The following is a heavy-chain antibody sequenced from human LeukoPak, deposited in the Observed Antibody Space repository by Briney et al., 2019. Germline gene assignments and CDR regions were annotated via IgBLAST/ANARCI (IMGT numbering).Heavy chain of an antibody. Sequence: EASVKVSCKASGGTFSSYAISWVRQAPGQGLEWMGGIIPIFGTANYAQKFQGRVTITADESTSTAYMELSSLRSDDTAVFYCARDLVGATPPAFGIWGQGTMVTVSS. CDR2: IIPIFGTA. V-gene: IGHV1-69*01. CDR3: ARDLVGATPPAFGI. CDR1: GGTFSSYA. J-gene: IGHJ3*02. D-gene: IGHD1-26*01.